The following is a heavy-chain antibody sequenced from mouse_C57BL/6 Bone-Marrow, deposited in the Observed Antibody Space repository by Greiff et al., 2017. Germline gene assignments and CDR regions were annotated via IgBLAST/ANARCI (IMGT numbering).Heavy chain of an antibody. CDR3: AKGYYFDY. Sequence: VQLQQSGAELARPGASVKMSCKASGYTFTSYTMHWVKQRPGQGLEWIGYINTSSGDNKYNQKVKDKATLTADKASSTSYMQLSSLTSEDSAVYYCAKGYYFDYWGQGTTLTVSS. V-gene: IGHV1-4*01. CDR2: INTSSGDN. J-gene: IGHJ2*01. CDR1: GYTFTSYT.